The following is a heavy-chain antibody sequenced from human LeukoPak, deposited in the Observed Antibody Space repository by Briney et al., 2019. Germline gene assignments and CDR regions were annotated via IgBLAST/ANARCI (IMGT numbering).Heavy chain of an antibody. CDR1: GYTFTGYY. D-gene: IGHD3-22*01. J-gene: IGHJ3*02. CDR2: INPNSGGT. V-gene: IGHV1-2*02. CDR3: AREYYDSSGQALVAFDI. Sequence: ASVKVSCKASGYTFTGYYMHWVRQAPGQGLEWMGWINPNSGGTNYAQKFQGRVTMTRDTSISTAYMELSRLRSDDTAVYYCAREYYDSSGQALVAFDIWGQGTMVTVSS.